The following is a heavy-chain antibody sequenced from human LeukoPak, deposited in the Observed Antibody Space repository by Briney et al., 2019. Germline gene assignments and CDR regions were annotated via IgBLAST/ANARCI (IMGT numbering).Heavy chain of an antibody. J-gene: IGHJ5*02. CDR2: ISSSGTTI. CDR1: GFTFRTSG. CDR3: AKSSAGITWFDP. V-gene: IGHV3-48*01. D-gene: IGHD1-1*01. Sequence: PGGSLRLSCAASGFTFRTSGMNWVRQAPGKGLEWVSYISSSGTTISYAQSVKGRFTITRDNSKNTLYLQMDSLRSDDTAVYYCAKSSAGITWFDPWGQGTLVTVSS.